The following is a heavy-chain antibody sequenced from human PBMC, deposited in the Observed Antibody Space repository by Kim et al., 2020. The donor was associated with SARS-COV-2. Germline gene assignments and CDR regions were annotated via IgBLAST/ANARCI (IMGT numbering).Heavy chain of an antibody. J-gene: IGHJ6*01. CDR3: AKDGALLTMIEEGMDV. D-gene: IGHD3-22*01. V-gene: IGHV3-9*01. CDR1: GFTFDDYA. Sequence: GGSLRLSCAASGFTFDDYAMHWVRQAPGKGLEWVSVISWNSGSIGYADSVKGRFTISRDNSKNSLYLQMNSLRAEDTALYYCAKDGALLTMIEEGMDVWG. CDR2: ISWNSGSI.